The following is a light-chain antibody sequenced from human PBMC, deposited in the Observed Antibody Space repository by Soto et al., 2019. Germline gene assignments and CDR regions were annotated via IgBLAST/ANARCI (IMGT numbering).Light chain of an antibody. CDR1: QTINNY. J-gene: IGKJ1*01. CDR2: TVS. Sequence: DIQMTQSPSTLSASVGDRVTITCRASQTINNYLTWYQLKPGKAPKFLIYTVSTLEGGVPSRFSGAGSGTEVSLTISSLQPDDFANYYCHQYKSYPWTFGQGTKVEIK. V-gene: IGKV1-5*03. CDR3: HQYKSYPWT.